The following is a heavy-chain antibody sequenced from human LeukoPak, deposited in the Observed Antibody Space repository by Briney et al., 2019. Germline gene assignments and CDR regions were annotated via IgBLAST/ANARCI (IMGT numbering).Heavy chain of an antibody. Sequence: PSETLSLTCTVSGDSISSSNYYWGWTRQPPGKGLQWIGNFYYSGSTYYNPSLKSRITISVDTSKNQFSLKLSSVTAADTAIYYCAGLYTSGSYYGYWGQGTLVTVSS. D-gene: IGHD3-10*01. J-gene: IGHJ4*02. CDR2: FYYSGST. CDR3: AGLYTSGSYYGY. V-gene: IGHV4-39*01. CDR1: GDSISSSNYY.